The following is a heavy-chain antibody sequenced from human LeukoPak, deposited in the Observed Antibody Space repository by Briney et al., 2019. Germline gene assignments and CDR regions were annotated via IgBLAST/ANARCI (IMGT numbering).Heavy chain of an antibody. V-gene: IGHV4-34*01. CDR2: INHSGST. D-gene: IGHD5-18*01. CDR3: AAGYSYSLAFDI. J-gene: IGHJ3*02. CDR1: GGSFSGYY. Sequence: SQTLSLTCTVSGGSFSGYYWSWIRQPPGKGLEWIGEINHSGSTNYNPSLKSRVTISVDTSKNQFSLKLSSVTAADTAVYYCAAGYSYSLAFDIWGQGTMVTVSS.